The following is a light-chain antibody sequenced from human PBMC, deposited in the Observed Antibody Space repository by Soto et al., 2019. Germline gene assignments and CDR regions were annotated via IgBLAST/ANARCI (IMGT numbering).Light chain of an antibody. CDR3: TSYTGRNTPVV. V-gene: IGLV2-14*03. CDR1: SSDVGAYNF. CDR2: DVR. Sequence: QSVLTQPASVSGSPGQSITISCTGTSSDVGAYNFVSWYQHHPGKAPELIIFDVRDRPSGVSSRFSGSKSGNTASLTISGLQAADEADYYRTSYTGRNTPVVFGGGTKLTVL. J-gene: IGLJ2*01.